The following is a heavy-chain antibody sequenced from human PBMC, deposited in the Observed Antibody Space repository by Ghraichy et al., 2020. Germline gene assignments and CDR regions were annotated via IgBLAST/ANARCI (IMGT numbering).Heavy chain of an antibody. CDR3: ARFPSTERYDTTYYYYGMDV. CDR2: ISSSSSTI. Sequence: GGSLRLSCAASGFTFSSYSMNWVRQAPGKGLEWVSYISSSSSTIYYADSVKGRFTISRDNAKNSLYLQMNSLRDEDTAVYYCARFPSTERYDTTYYYYGMDVWGQGTTVTVSS. J-gene: IGHJ6*02. D-gene: IGHD5-12*01. V-gene: IGHV3-48*02. CDR1: GFTFSSYS.